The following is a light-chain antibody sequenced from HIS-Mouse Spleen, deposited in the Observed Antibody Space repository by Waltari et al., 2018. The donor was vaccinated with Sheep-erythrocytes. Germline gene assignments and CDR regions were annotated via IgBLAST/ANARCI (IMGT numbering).Light chain of an antibody. J-gene: IGLJ2*01. V-gene: IGLV2-8*01. CDR1: SSDVGSYNY. CDR2: VVS. CDR3: SSYAGSNNFVV. Sequence: QSALTQPASVSGSPGQSITISCTGTSSDVGSYNYVSWYQQHPGKAPKLMIYVVSKRPSGVPDRFSGSKSGNTASLTVSGLQAEDEADYYCSSYAGSNNFVVFGGGTKLTVL.